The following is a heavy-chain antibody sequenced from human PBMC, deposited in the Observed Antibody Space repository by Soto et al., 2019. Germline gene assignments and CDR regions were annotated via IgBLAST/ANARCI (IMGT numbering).Heavy chain of an antibody. CDR3: AIGDRSSWIGNH. D-gene: IGHD2-2*03. J-gene: IGHJ4*02. Sequence: QVHLVQSGAEVTKAGSSVKVSCKASGGTFSSHAFSWVRQAPGQGLEWVGGIIPIFETANYAQEFHGRVTISADEATNTVILELNTLRADDTAIYFCAIGDRSSWIGNHWGPGTQVSVS. CDR1: GGTFSSHA. V-gene: IGHV1-69*01. CDR2: IIPIFETA.